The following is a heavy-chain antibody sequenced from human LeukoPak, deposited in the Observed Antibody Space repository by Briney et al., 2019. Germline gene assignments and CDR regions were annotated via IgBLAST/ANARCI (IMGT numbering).Heavy chain of an antibody. CDR1: GFAFSSYA. CDR2: ISNDGSNK. Sequence: GGSLRLSCAASGFAFSSYAMNWVRQAPGKGLEWVAVISNDGSNKYYADSVKGRFTISRDNSKNTLYLQMNSLRAEDTAVYYCARDQITMARGVIARSTAYYKLYYMDVWGKGTTVTVSS. D-gene: IGHD3-10*01. CDR3: ARDQITMARGVIARSTAYYKLYYMDV. J-gene: IGHJ6*03. V-gene: IGHV3-30*04.